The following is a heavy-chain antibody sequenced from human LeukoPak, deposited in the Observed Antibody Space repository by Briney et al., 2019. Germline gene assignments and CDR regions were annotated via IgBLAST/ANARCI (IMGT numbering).Heavy chain of an antibody. J-gene: IGHJ4*02. V-gene: IGHV4-59*01. CDR2: IYCSWST. CDR3: ARDQHY. Sequence: SETLSLTCTVSGGSISSYYWSWIRQPPGKGLEWIGYIYCSWSTNYNPSLTSRCTISVDTPKNPLSLKLSSVTAADTAVYYCARDQHYWGQGTLVTVSS. CDR1: GGSISSYY.